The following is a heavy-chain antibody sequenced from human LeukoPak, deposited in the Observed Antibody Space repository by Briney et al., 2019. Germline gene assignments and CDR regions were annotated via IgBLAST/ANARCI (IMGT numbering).Heavy chain of an antibody. D-gene: IGHD2-15*01. CDR1: GFTFSRYW. J-gene: IGHJ4*02. Sequence: GSLRLSCAASGFTFSRYWMTWVRQAPGKGLEWVANIKQDGSEKYHLDSVKGRFTISRDNAKNSMYLQMNSLRAEDSAVYYCARGYCSAGSCSRAPDFWGQGTLVTVSS. CDR2: IKQDGSEK. CDR3: ARGYCSAGSCSRAPDF. V-gene: IGHV3-7*04.